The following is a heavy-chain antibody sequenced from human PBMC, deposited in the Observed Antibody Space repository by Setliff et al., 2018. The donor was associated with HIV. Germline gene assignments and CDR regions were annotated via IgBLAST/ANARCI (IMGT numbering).Heavy chain of an antibody. V-gene: IGHV4-31*03. J-gene: IGHJ4*02. CDR2: IYYSGTI. D-gene: IGHD3-3*01. Sequence: SETLSLTCTVSNGSISSGDHYWNWIRQHPGKGLEWIGYIYYSGTIYYNPSLKSRVTMSIDTSKNQFSLKLKSVTAADTAVYYCARVPFTTGFDYWGQGILVTVSS. CDR1: NGSISSGDHY. CDR3: ARVPFTTGFDY.